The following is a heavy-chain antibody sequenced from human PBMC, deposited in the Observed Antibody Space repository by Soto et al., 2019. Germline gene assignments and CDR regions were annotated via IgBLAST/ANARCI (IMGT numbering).Heavy chain of an antibody. Sequence: EVQLVESGGGLVQPGGSLRLSCAASGFTFSSSWMHWVRQAPGKGLVWVSRISSDGSSTNYADSVKGRFTISRDNAKNTLDLQMNSLCAEDTAVYYCARPVVYSGYDRVFFDYWGQGTLVTVSS. CDR3: ARPVVYSGYDRVFFDY. J-gene: IGHJ4*02. V-gene: IGHV3-74*01. CDR2: ISSDGSST. CDR1: GFTFSSSW. D-gene: IGHD5-12*01.